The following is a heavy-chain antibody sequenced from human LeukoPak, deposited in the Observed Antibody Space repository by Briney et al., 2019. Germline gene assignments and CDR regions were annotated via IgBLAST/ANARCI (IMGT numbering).Heavy chain of an antibody. CDR2: IYPGDSDT. CDR3: ARPYHTMVRGVLKSWYFDL. J-gene: IGHJ2*01. V-gene: IGHV5-51*01. D-gene: IGHD3-10*01. Sequence: NHGESLKISCKGSGYSFTSYWIGWVRQMPGKGLEWMGIIYPGDSDTRYSPSFQGQVTISADKSISTAYLQWGSLKASDTAMYYCARPYHTMVRGVLKSWYFDLWGRGTLVTVSS. CDR1: GYSFTSYW.